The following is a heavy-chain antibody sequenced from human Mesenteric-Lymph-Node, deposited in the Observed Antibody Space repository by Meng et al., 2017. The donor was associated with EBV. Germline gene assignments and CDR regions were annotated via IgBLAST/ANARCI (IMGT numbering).Heavy chain of an antibody. CDR3: AGHVGRGGDY. Sequence: QWQRRRSGAVLLKPSETRALTCDVYGGSLSDYDWSWTRQPPGKGLEWIGEINHSGNTHNNPSLKSRVSMSVDTSKNQFSLKLDSVTAADTAMYYCAGHVGRGGDYWDQGALVTVSS. CDR1: GGSLSDYD. D-gene: IGHD3-10*01. V-gene: IGHV4-34*01. J-gene: IGHJ4*02. CDR2: INHSGNT.